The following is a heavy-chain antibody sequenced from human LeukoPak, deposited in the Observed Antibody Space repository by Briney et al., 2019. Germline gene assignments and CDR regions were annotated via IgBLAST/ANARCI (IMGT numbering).Heavy chain of an antibody. CDR3: TTSLGDYVWGSYRS. J-gene: IGHJ4*02. Sequence: SETLSLTCAVYGGSFSGYYWSWIRQPPGKGLEWIGEINHSGSTNYNPSLKSRVTISVDTSKNQFSLKLSSVTAADTAVHYCTTSLGDYVWGSYRSWGQGTLVTVSS. CDR1: GGSFSGYY. CDR2: INHSGST. D-gene: IGHD3-16*02. V-gene: IGHV4-34*01.